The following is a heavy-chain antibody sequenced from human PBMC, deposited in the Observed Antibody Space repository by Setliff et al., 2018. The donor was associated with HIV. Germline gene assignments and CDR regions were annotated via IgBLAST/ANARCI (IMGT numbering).Heavy chain of an antibody. CDR1: GGTFINSA. CDR2: IIPIFGTG. Sequence: SVKVSCKASGGTFINSAFNWVRQAPGQGLEWMGSIIPIFGTGNYAQNFQGRVTITTDESTSTAYMELSSLRSEDTAMYYCASAYCSSTSCYVRWGDGMDVWGQGTTVTVSS. CDR3: ASAYCSSTSCYVRWGDGMDV. V-gene: IGHV1-69*05. D-gene: IGHD2-2*01. J-gene: IGHJ6*02.